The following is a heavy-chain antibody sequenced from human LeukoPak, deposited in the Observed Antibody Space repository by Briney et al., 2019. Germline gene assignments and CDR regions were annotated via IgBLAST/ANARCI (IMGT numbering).Heavy chain of an antibody. J-gene: IGHJ4*02. V-gene: IGHV3-7*01. D-gene: IGHD6-13*01. CDR2: IKQDGSEK. CDR1: GFTFSNYW. Sequence: GGSLRLTCAASGFTFSNYWMSWVRQAPGKGLEWVAIIKQDGSEKYSVDSVKGRFIISRDNAKNSLYLQMNRLRVEDTAPYYCARDSLEYTTSSAAYWGQGALVTVSS. CDR3: ARDSLEYTTSSAAY.